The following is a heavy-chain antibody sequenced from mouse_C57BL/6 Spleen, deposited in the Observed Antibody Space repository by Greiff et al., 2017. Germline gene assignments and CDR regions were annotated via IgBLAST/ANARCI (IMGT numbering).Heavy chain of an antibody. V-gene: IGHV1-64*01. CDR3: ASGSRYHAMDY. J-gene: IGHJ4*01. D-gene: IGHD1-1*01. CDR2: IDPNRGST. Sequence: QVQLQQPGAELVRPGTSVKLSCKASGYTFTSYWMPWLKQRPGQGLEWIGVIDPNRGSTNYTEKFKSKATLTVNKTASTASMQLSSLTSEDSAVYYCASGSRYHAMDYWGQGTSVTVSS. CDR1: GYTFTSYW.